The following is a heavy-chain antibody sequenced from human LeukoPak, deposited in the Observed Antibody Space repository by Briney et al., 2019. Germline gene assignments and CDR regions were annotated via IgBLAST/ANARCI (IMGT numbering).Heavy chain of an antibody. V-gene: IGHV3-7*01. CDR1: GFTFSSYW. CDR2: IKQDGSEK. D-gene: IGHD6-13*01. CDR3: ARDSKVGVAAAGTPSWFDP. J-gene: IGHJ5*02. Sequence: PGGSLRLSCAASGFTFSSYWMSWVRQAPGKGLEWVANIKQDGSEKYYVDSVKGRFTISRDNAKNSLYLQMNSLRAEDTAVYYCARDSKVGVAAAGTPSWFDPWGQGTLVTVSS.